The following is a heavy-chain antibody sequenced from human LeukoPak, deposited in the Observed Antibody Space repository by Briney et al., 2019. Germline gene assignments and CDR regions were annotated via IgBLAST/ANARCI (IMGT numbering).Heavy chain of an antibody. CDR1: GGSFSGYY. CDR2: INHSGST. Sequence: TSETLSLTCAVYGGSFSGYYWSWIRQPPGKGLEWIGEINHSGSTNYNPSLKSRVTISVDTSKNQFSLKLSSVTAADKAVYYCARYDSGWYADNWFDPWGQGTLVTVSS. D-gene: IGHD6-19*01. J-gene: IGHJ5*02. V-gene: IGHV4-34*01. CDR3: ARYDSGWYADNWFDP.